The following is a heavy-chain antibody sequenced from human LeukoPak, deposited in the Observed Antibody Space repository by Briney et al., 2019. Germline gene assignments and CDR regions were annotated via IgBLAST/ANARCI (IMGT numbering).Heavy chain of an antibody. D-gene: IGHD4-11*01. J-gene: IGHJ2*01. V-gene: IGHV4-34*01. Sequence: SETLSLTCTVSGGSISSYYWSWIRQPPGKGLEWIGEINHSGSTNYNPSLKSRVTISVDTSKNQFSLKLSSVTAADTAVYYCARVSYYSNPEYWYLDLWGRGTLVTVSS. CDR1: GGSISSYY. CDR3: ARVSYYSNPEYWYLDL. CDR2: INHSGST.